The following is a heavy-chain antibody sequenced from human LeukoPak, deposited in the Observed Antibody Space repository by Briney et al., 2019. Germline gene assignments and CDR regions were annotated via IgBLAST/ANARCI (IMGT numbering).Heavy chain of an antibody. D-gene: IGHD3-22*01. CDR3: ARDATYSEGATYYDRLDY. CDR2: IWNDGRNK. CDR1: GFTLSRYG. V-gene: IGHV3-33*01. J-gene: IGHJ4*02. Sequence: GGSLRLSCAASGFTLSRYGMHWVRQAPGKGLEWVAVIWNDGRNKYYADSVQGRFTISRDNAQSSLYLQMSSLRAEDTAVYFCARDATYSEGATYYDRLDYWGQGAQVTVSS.